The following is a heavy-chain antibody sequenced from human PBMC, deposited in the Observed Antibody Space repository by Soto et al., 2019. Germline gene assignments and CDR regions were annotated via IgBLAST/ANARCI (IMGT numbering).Heavy chain of an antibody. J-gene: IGHJ4*02. D-gene: IGHD6-13*01. CDR2: ISSSSSYI. CDR1: GFTFSSYS. Sequence: TGGSLRLSCAASGFTFSSYSMNWVRQAPGKGLEWVSSISSSSSYIYYADSVKGRFTISRDNAKNSLYLQMNSLRAEDTAVYYCARDHSSSLGSSDYWGQGTLVTVSS. V-gene: IGHV3-21*01. CDR3: ARDHSSSLGSSDY.